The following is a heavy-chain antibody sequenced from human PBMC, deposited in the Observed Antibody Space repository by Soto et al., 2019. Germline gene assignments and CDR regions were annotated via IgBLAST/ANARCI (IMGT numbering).Heavy chain of an antibody. Sequence: GESLKISCKGSGYSFTSYWISWVRQIPGKGLEWMGRIDPSASYTNYSPSFQGHVTISADKAISTAYLQWSSLKASDTAMYYCARGYYDILTGHDAFDIWGQGTMVTVSS. CDR3: ARGYYDILTGHDAFDI. CDR2: IDPSASYT. V-gene: IGHV5-10-1*01. J-gene: IGHJ3*02. D-gene: IGHD3-9*01. CDR1: GYSFTSYW.